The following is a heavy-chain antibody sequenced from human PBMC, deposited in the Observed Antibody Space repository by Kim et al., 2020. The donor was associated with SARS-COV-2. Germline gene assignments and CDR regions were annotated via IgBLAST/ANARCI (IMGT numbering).Heavy chain of an antibody. CDR2: INPNGGST. Sequence: ASVKVSCKASGYTFTSNYMHWVRQAPGQGLEWMGTINPNGGSTTYAQKFKGRVTMTADTSTTTVYMEMSSLRSEDTAVYYCARDGPRLHYDFWSGYYGDYWGQGTLVTVSS. V-gene: IGHV1-46*01. D-gene: IGHD3-3*01. CDR1: GYTFTSNY. CDR3: ARDGPRLHYDFWSGYYGDY. J-gene: IGHJ4*02.